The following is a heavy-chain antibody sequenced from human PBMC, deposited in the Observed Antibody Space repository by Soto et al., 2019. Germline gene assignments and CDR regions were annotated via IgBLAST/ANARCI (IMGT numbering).Heavy chain of an antibody. CDR1: GFSLSNARMG. V-gene: IGHV2-26*01. J-gene: IGHJ3*02. D-gene: IGHD1-26*01. Sequence: QVTLKESGPVLVKPTETLTLTCTVSGFSLSNARMGVSWIRQPPGKALEWLAHIFSNDEKSYSTSLKSSLTISKDTSKSQVVLTMTNMDPVDTATYYCARIVEGATSDDAFDIWGQGTMVTVSS. CDR2: IFSNDEK. CDR3: ARIVEGATSDDAFDI.